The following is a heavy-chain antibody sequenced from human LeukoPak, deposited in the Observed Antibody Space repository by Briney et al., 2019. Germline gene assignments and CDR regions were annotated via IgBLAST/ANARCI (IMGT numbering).Heavy chain of an antibody. D-gene: IGHD5-18*01. CDR3: ARAPRQLWPGVWFDP. J-gene: IGHJ5*02. Sequence: ASVKVSCKASGYTFTSFGITWVRQAPGQGLEWMGWISAYNGNTNYAQKLQGRVTMTTDTSTSTAYMELRSLRSDDTAVYYCARAPRQLWPGVWFDPWGQGTLVTVSS. CDR2: ISAYNGNT. CDR1: GYTFTSFG. V-gene: IGHV1-18*01.